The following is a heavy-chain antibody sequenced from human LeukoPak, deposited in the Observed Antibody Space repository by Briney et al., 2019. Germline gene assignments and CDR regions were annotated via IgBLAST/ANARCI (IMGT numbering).Heavy chain of an antibody. J-gene: IGHJ4*02. Sequence: GGSLRLSCAASGFTFSNYAMSWVRQAPGKGLEWVSAISGSDGSTNYADSVKGRFTISRDNSKNTLYLQMNSLRAEDTAVYYCAKAGSIRFDYWGQGTLVTVSS. CDR3: AKAGSIRFDY. D-gene: IGHD1-26*01. V-gene: IGHV3-23*01. CDR1: GFTFSNYA. CDR2: ISGSDGST.